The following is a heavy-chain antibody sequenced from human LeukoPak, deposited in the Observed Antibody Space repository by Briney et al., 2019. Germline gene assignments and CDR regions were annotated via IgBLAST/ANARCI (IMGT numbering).Heavy chain of an antibody. CDR3: ARDKVGYYYYMDV. D-gene: IGHD1-26*01. V-gene: IGHV1-2*02. Sequence: GASVKVSCKASGYTFTGYYMHWARQAPGQGLEWMGWINPNSGGTNYAQKFQGRVTMTRDTSISTAYMELSRLRSDDTAVYYCARDKVGYYYYMDVWGKGTTVTVSS. CDR2: INPNSGGT. CDR1: GYTFTGYY. J-gene: IGHJ6*03.